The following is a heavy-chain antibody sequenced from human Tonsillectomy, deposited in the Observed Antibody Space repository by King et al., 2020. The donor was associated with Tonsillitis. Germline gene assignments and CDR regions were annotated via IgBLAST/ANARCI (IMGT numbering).Heavy chain of an antibody. CDR1: GSLSCSY. D-gene: IGHD3-10*01. V-gene: IGHV4-59*08. Sequence: VQLQESDPGLVKPSETLSLTCTVSGSLSCSYWSWIRQPPGKGLEWVGDIYYSGTTNYNPSLMSRVTISVDKSKNQFSLKLSSMTAADTAVYYCARLDYYGSGSYCYLDLWGRGTLVTVSS. J-gene: IGHJ2*01. CDR2: IYYSGTT. CDR3: ARLDYYGSGSYCYLDL.